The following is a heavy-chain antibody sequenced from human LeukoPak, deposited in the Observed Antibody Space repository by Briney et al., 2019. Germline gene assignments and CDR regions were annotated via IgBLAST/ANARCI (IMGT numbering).Heavy chain of an antibody. CDR2: ISTDGSGK. J-gene: IGHJ4*02. D-gene: IGHD2-21*01. Sequence: GGSLRLSCVASGFSFSSYWMGWVRQAPGKGPEYVANISTDGSGKYYVAYVKGRFAISRDNAKNSLYLQMNSLRVEDTAVYYCMSGDCSDCWGQGTLVTVSS. V-gene: IGHV3-7*01. CDR1: GFSFSSYW. CDR3: MSGDCSDC.